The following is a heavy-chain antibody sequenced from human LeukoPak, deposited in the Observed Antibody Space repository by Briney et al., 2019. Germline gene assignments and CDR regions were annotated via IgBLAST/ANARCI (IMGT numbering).Heavy chain of an antibody. D-gene: IGHD6-25*01. V-gene: IGHV4-59*08. CDR1: GGSIINYY. J-gene: IGHJ4*02. Sequence: SETLSLTCSVSGGSIINYYWDWIRQPPGKGLEWIGYIYYSGATNYNPSLKSRVTISVDTSKNQFSLKLSSVTAADTAVYYCARRGNVRGFKFWGQGSLVTVSS. CDR3: ARRGNVRGFKF. CDR2: IYYSGAT.